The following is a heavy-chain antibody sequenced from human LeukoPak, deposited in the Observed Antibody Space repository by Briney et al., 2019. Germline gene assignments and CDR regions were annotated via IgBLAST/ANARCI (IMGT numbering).Heavy chain of an antibody. CDR2: ISYDGSNK. V-gene: IGHV3-30*18. D-gene: IGHD5-18*01. Sequence: GGSLRLSCAASGFTFSSYGMHWVRQAPGKGLEWVAVISYDGSNKYYADSVKGRFTISRDNSKNTLYLQMNSLRAEDTAVYYCAKDVFAVLSHHMVNYYYYGMDVWGQGTTVTVSS. CDR3: AKDVFAVLSHHMVNYYYYGMDV. CDR1: GFTFSSYG. J-gene: IGHJ6*02.